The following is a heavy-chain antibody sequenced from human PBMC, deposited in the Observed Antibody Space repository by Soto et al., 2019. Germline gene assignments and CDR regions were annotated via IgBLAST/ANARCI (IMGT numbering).Heavy chain of an antibody. Sequence: QITLNESGPPVVSPTETLTLTCRFSGFSLTTSGVGVGWIRQSPGKAPEWLALIYWDDDKRYSASLKSRLTIPQEHLKNQVGLKVFELGPKGQTNYYRSQRGLRYVFGMGYPTPVYFGLWGQGTPVAVSS. CDR1: GFSLTTSGVG. D-gene: IGHD3-3*01. CDR2: IYWDDDK. J-gene: IGHJ4*02. V-gene: IGHV2-5*02. CDR3: SQRGLRYVFGMGYPTPVYFGL.